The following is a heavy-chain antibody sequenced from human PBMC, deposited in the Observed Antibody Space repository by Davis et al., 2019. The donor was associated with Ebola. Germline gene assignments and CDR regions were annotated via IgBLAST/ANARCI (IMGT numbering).Heavy chain of an antibody. CDR3: TRGVDTTLASWSDALDL. CDR2: IYDHST. J-gene: IGHJ3*01. Sequence: GESLKISCAASGFTVSSNHMSWVRQAPGKGLEWVSVIYDHSTAYADSVKGRFTISRDNAKNTLYLQMDSLTDDDTALYYCTRGVDTTLASWSDALDLWGQGTKVTVSS. V-gene: IGHV3-66*01. CDR1: GFTVSSNH. D-gene: IGHD2-15*01.